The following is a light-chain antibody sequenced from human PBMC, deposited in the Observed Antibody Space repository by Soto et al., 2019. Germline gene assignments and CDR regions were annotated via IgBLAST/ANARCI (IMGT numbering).Light chain of an antibody. CDR1: QSVSSSY. V-gene: IGKV3D-20*01. Sequence: EIVLTQSPATLSLSPGEVATLSFGASQSVSSSYLAWYQQKPGLAPRLLIYATSSRATGIPDRFSGGGSGTEFTLTISSLQSQDFATYYCQQLNSYPLTFGGGTKVDIK. J-gene: IGKJ4*01. CDR2: ATS. CDR3: QQLNSYPLT.